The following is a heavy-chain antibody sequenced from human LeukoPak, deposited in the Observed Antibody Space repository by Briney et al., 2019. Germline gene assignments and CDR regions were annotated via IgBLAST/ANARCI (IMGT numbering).Heavy chain of an antibody. D-gene: IGHD6-19*01. CDR1: GGSISRSNW. CDR3: ARDSSGWYHWFDP. J-gene: IGHJ5*02. CDR2: IYDNGST. V-gene: IGHV4-4*02. Sequence: SETLSLTCAVSGGSISRSNWWSWVRQSPGKGLEWIGEIYDNGSTNYNPSLKSRVTISVDKSKNQFSLKLSSVTAADTAVYYCARDSSGWYHWFDPWGQGTLVTVSS.